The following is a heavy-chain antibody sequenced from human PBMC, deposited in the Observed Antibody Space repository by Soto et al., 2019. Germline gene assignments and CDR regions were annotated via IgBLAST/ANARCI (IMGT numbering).Heavy chain of an antibody. D-gene: IGHD6-19*01. CDR2: INGGNGKT. V-gene: IGHV1-3*01. CDR3: ARSGYSSGWYHWYFDF. J-gene: IGHJ2*01. CDR1: GYIFINYA. Sequence: QVQLVQSGAEVRKPGASVKVSCKTSGYIFINYAMHWVRQAPGQRLEWRGWINGGNGKTEYSQKFQGRVTITRDTSESTVYMELSSLTSEDTAVFYCARSGYSSGWYHWYFDFWGRGTLVTVSS.